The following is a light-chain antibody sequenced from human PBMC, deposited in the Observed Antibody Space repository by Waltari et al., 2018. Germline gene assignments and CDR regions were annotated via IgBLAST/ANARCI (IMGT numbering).Light chain of an antibody. CDR1: SSNVGGYNF. J-gene: IGLJ3*02. V-gene: IGLV2-23*01. Sequence: QPALPHPASVSGSPGQPIPIPCPGPSSNVGGYNFVPWYQQHPDKAPKLMVYAGNKRPSGVSNRFSGSKYGNTASLTISGLQVADEAFYYCCSYAGSSTWVFGGGTKLTVL. CDR3: CSYAGSSTWV. CDR2: AGN.